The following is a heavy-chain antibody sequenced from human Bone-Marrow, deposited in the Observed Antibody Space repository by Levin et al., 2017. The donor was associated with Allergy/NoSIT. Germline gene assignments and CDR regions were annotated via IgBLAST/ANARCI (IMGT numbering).Heavy chain of an antibody. CDR2: MNPKSGNT. Sequence: ASVKVSCKASGDTFSSYDINWVRQASGQGLEWMGWMNPKSGNTVYAQKFQGRVTMTRNTSISTAYMDLSSLRSDDTSVYYCATGQGHLVGPPWGQGTLVTVSS. CDR1: GDTFSSYD. J-gene: IGHJ5*02. V-gene: IGHV1-8*01. CDR3: ATGQGHLVGPP. D-gene: IGHD6-6*01.